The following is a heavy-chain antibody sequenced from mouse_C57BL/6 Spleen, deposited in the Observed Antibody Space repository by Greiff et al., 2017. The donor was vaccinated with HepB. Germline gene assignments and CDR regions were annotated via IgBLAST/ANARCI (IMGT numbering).Heavy chain of an antibody. J-gene: IGHJ2*01. V-gene: IGHV1-80*01. CDR3: ARSGERYFDY. D-gene: IGHD4-1*01. Sequence: QVQLKESGAELVKPGASVKISCKASGYAFSSYWMNWVKQRPGKGLEWIGQIYPGDGDTNYNGKFKGKATLTADKSSSTAYMQLSSLTSEDSAVYFCARSGERYFDYWGQGTTLTVSS. CDR1: GYAFSSYW. CDR2: IYPGDGDT.